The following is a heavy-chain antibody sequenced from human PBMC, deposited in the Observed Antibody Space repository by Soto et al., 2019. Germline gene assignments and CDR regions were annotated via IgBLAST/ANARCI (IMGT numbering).Heavy chain of an antibody. Sequence: SETLSLTCTVSGGSVSSGSYYWSWIRQPPGKGLEWIGYIYYSGSTNYNPSLKSRVTISVDTSKNQFSLKLTSVTAADTAVYYCARDRSGWYDFWGQGTLVTVSS. CDR2: IYYSGST. V-gene: IGHV4-61*01. D-gene: IGHD6-19*01. J-gene: IGHJ4*02. CDR1: GGSVSSGSYY. CDR3: ARDRSGWYDF.